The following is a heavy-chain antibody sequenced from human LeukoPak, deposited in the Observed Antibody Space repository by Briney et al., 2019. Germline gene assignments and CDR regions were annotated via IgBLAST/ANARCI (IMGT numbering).Heavy chain of an antibody. CDR2: VQQDGSEK. CDR3: ARDRGFSYGIDF. CDR1: GFTFSDYW. D-gene: IGHD5-18*01. Sequence: GESLRLSCAASGFTFSDYWMSWVRQAPGKGLEWVANVQQDGSEKYYVDSVKGRFTISRDNAKKSLFLQVSSLRGEDTAVYYCARDRGFSYGIDFWGQGTLVTVSS. J-gene: IGHJ4*02. V-gene: IGHV3-7*04.